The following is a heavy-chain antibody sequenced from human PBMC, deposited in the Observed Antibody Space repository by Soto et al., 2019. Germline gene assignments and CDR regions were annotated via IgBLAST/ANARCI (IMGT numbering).Heavy chain of an antibody. Sequence: QVQLVESGGGVVQPGRSLRLSCEASGFTFSSYGMHWVRQAPGKGLEWVAVISYDGSNKYYADSVKGRITISRDNSKNTLYLQMNSLRAEDTAVYYCAKDISVGATFVDYWGQGTLVTVSS. CDR1: GFTFSSYG. V-gene: IGHV3-30*18. J-gene: IGHJ4*02. CDR2: ISYDGSNK. CDR3: AKDISVGATFVDY. D-gene: IGHD1-26*01.